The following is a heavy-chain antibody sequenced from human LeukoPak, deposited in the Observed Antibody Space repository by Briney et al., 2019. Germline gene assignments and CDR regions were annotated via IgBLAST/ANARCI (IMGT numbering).Heavy chain of an antibody. J-gene: IGHJ4*02. V-gene: IGHV4-34*01. CDR2: IDHSGAT. CDR1: GGSFSGYY. CDR3: GRTLPRRTTAAAAHLDS. Sequence: SETLSLTCAVYGGSFSGYYWSWIRQPPGKGLQWIGEIDHSGATNCNPSLKSRVTMSVDTSKNQFSLMLTSVTAADTAVYYCGRTLPRRTTAAAAHLDSWGQGTLVTVSS. D-gene: IGHD6-13*01.